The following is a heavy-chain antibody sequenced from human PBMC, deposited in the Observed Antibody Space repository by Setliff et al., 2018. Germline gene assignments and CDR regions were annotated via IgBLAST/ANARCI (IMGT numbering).Heavy chain of an antibody. CDR2: IRGRTDNYAT. CDR1: GFSFSGSA. D-gene: IGHD5-18*01. CDR3: TFARDGYDVLDI. J-gene: IGHJ3*02. Sequence: GGSLRLSCAASGFSFSGSAVYWVRPASVKGLEWIGRIRGRTDNYATAYAASVRGRFTISRDDSKNTAYLQMNSLKTEDTAVDYCTFARDGYDVLDIWGQGTMVTGSS. V-gene: IGHV3-73*01.